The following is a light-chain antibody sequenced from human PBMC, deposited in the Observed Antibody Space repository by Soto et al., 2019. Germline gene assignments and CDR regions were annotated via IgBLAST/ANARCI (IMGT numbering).Light chain of an antibody. CDR2: DAS. J-gene: IGKJ4*01. CDR3: QQRSNWLSLT. V-gene: IGKV3-11*01. Sequence: EIVLTQSPATLSLSPGERATLSCRASQSINNFLAWYQQKPGQAPRLLIYDASNRATGVPARFSGSGSGTDFTLTVSSLEPEDFGVYYCQQRSNWLSLTFGGGTRVQI. CDR1: QSINNF.